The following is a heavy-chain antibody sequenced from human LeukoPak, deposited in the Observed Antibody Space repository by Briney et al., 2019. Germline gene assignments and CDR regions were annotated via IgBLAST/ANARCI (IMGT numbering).Heavy chain of an antibody. CDR3: ARGSERYFPDY. J-gene: IGHJ4*02. V-gene: IGHV4-61*02. CDR2: IYTSGST. Sequence: PSETLSLTCTVSGGSISSGSYYWSWIRQPAGKGLEWIGRIYTSGSTNYNPSLKSRVTISVDTSKNQFSLKLSSVTAADTAVYYCARGSERYFPDYWGQGTLVTVSS. CDR1: GGSISSGSYY. D-gene: IGHD3-9*01.